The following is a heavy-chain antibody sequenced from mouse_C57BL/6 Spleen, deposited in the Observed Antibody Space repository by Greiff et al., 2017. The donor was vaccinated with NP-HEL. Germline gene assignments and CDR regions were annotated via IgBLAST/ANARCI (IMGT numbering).Heavy chain of an antibody. CDR1: GYAFTNYL. D-gene: IGHD1-1*01. CDR3: ARGYYGSRYEDVDY. CDR2: INPGSGGT. V-gene: IGHV1-54*01. Sequence: QVHVKQSGAELVRPGTSVKVSCKASGYAFTNYLIEWVKQRPGQGLEWIGVINPGSGGTNYNEKFKGKATLTADKSSSTAYMQLSSLTSEDSAVYFCARGYYGSRYEDVDYWGQGTSVTVSS. J-gene: IGHJ4*01.